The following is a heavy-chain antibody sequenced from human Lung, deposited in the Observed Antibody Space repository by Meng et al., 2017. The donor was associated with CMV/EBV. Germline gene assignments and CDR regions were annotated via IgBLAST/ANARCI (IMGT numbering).Heavy chain of an antibody. V-gene: IGHV1-2*02. CDR2: INPNSGGT. CDR3: ARGDLIVVVPATIPRVGMDV. J-gene: IGHJ6*02. D-gene: IGHD2-2*01. CDR1: GYTFTGYY. Sequence: ASXXVSXKASGYTFTGYYIHWVRQAPGQGLEYMGWINPNSGGTHYEQKFQGRVTMTRDTSISTAYMELNRLRSDDTAVYYCARGDLIVVVPATIPRVGMDVXDQGXTVTVSS.